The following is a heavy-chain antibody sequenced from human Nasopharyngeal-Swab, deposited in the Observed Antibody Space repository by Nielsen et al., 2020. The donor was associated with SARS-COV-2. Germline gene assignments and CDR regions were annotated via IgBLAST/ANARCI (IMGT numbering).Heavy chain of an antibody. V-gene: IGHV4-59*01. CDR2: IYYSGST. D-gene: IGHD3/OR15-3a*01. J-gene: IGHJ6*02. Sequence: WIRQPPGKGLEWIGYIYYSGSTNYNPSLKSRVTISVDTSKNQFSLKLSSVTAADTAVYYRASGPFGPGDSYYYYGLDVWGQGTTVTVSS. CDR3: ASGPFGPGDSYYYYGLDV.